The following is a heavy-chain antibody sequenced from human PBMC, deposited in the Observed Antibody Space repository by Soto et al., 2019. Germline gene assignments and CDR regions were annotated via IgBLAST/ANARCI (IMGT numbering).Heavy chain of an antibody. CDR3: ARGRYGDY. V-gene: IGHV1-18*01. CDR1: GYTFTSYG. Sequence: QVHLVQSGAEVKKPGASVKVSCKASGYTFTSYGITWVRQAPGQGLEWMGWISAHNGNTDYAQKLQGRVIVSRDTSTSTAYMELRSLRSDDTAVYYCARGRYGDYWGQRAMVTVSS. J-gene: IGHJ4*02. D-gene: IGHD1-1*01. CDR2: ISAHNGNT.